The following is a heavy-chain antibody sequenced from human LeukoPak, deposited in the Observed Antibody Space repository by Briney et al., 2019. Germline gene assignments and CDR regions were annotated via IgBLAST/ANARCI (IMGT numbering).Heavy chain of an antibody. Sequence: SETLSLTCTVSGGSVSSGGYYWSWIRQHPGKRLEWIGYIYYSGSTYYNPSLKSRVTISLDTSKNQFSLNLSSVTAADTAVYYCARGYSSSWYEDYWGQGTLVTVSS. CDR2: IYYSGST. J-gene: IGHJ4*02. V-gene: IGHV4-31*03. CDR3: ARGYSSSWYEDY. CDR1: GGSVSSGGYY. D-gene: IGHD6-13*01.